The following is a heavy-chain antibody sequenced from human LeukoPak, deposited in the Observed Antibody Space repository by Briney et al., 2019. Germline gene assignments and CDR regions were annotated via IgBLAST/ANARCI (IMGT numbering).Heavy chain of an antibody. J-gene: IGHJ4*02. Sequence: GGSLRLSCAASGFTFSSHAMAWVRQAPGKGLEWVSTFGSRTGNTYYADSVKGRFTISRDSSKNTLYLQMNSLRAEDTAVYYCAKGGVAGRLSASDYWGQGTLVTVSS. CDR1: GFTFSSHA. D-gene: IGHD2-15*01. CDR3: AKGGVAGRLSASDY. CDR2: FGSRTGNT. V-gene: IGHV3-23*01.